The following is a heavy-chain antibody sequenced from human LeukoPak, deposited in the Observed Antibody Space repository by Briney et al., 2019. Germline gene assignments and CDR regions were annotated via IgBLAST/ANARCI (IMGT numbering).Heavy chain of an antibody. CDR1: GGSFSGYY. V-gene: IGHV4-34*01. CDR3: ARLVVGATVDWFDP. CDR2: INHSGST. J-gene: IGHJ5*02. D-gene: IGHD1-26*01. Sequence: SETLSLTCAVYGGSFSGYYWSWIRQPPGKGLEWIGEINHSGSTYYNPSLKSRVTISVDTSKNQFSLKLSSVTAADTAVYYCARLVVGATVDWFDPWGQGTLVTVSS.